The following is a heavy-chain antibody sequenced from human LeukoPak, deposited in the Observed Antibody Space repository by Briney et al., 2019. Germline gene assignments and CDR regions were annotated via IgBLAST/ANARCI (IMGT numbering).Heavy chain of an antibody. CDR3: ARYYLQWLARSTNWFDP. Sequence: SETLSLTCTVSGASITSYYWSWIRQPAGKGLEWIGRIYASGSTTYNPSLKSRVTMAVDTSKTQFSLKLSSVTAADTAVYYCARYYLQWLARSTNWFDPWGQGTLVTVSS. D-gene: IGHD6-19*01. CDR2: IYASGST. V-gene: IGHV4-4*07. CDR1: GASITSYY. J-gene: IGHJ5*02.